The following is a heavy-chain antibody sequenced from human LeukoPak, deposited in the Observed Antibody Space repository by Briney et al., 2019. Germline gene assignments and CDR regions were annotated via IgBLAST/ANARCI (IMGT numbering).Heavy chain of an antibody. CDR1: GFTFSSYE. J-gene: IGHJ5*01. D-gene: IGHD3-9*01. V-gene: IGHV3-48*03. Sequence: GGSLRLSCAASGFTFSSYEMNWVRQAPGKGLEWVSYISSSGSTIYYADSVKGRFTISRDNAKNSLYLQMNSLRAEDTAVYYCARAGYSNGWFDYWGQGTLVTVSS. CDR2: ISSSGSTI. CDR3: ARAGYSNGWFDY.